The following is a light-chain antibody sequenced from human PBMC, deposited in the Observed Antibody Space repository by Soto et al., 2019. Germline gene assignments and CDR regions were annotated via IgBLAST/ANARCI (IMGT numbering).Light chain of an antibody. J-gene: IGKJ1*01. V-gene: IGKV1-5*03. CDR1: QTISSW. CDR3: QHYNSYSES. CDR2: KAS. Sequence: QMTQSPSTLSGAVGERVNSICPASQTISSWLAWYQQKPGKAPKLLIYKASTLKSGVPSRFSGSGSGTEFTLTISSLQPDDLATYYCQHYNSYSESFGQGTKV.